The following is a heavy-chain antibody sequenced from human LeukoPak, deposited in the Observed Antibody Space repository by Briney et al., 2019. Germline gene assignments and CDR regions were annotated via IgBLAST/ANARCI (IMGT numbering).Heavy chain of an antibody. CDR1: GGSVSSSSSY. J-gene: IGHJ6*03. CDR3: VRQNSDYYYYYLDV. D-gene: IGHD1-7*01. CDR2: VYYSGTT. Sequence: NSSETLPLTCTVSGGSVSSSSSYWAWIRQPPGRGLEWIGSVYYSGTTYYNTSLESRVTISEDTSRNRFSLMLSSVTAADTAVYYCVRQNSDYYYYYLDVWGEGTTVIVSS. V-gene: IGHV4-39*01.